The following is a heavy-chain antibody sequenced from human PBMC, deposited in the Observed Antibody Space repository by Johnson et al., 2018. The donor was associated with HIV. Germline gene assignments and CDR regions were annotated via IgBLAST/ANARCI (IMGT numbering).Heavy chain of an antibody. CDR2: IGTAGDT. J-gene: IGHJ3*02. Sequence: MQLVESGGGVVQPGGSLRLSCAASGFTFSSYDMHWVRQATGKGLEWVSAIGTAGDTYYPGSVKGRFTISRENAKNSLYLQMNSLRAGDTAVYYCARGRDSSGFNDAFDIWGQGTMVTVSS. D-gene: IGHD3-22*01. CDR1: GFTFSSYD. CDR3: ARGRDSSGFNDAFDI. V-gene: IGHV3-13*01.